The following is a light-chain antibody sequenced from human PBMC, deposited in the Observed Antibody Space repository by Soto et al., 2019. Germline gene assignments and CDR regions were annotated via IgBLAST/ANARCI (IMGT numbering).Light chain of an antibody. CDR1: QSVTFTY. V-gene: IGKV3-20*01. J-gene: IGKJ2*01. Sequence: EIVLTQSPGTLSLSPGERATLSCRASQSVTFTYLAWYQQKPGQTPRLLIYGASSRSTGIPDRFSGSGSGTDFTLTISRLEPEDFAVYFCQQYGSSPVTFGQGTKLEIK. CDR2: GAS. CDR3: QQYGSSPVT.